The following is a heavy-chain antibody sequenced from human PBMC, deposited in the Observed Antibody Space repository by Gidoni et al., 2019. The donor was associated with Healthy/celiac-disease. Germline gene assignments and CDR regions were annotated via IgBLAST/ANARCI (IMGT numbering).Heavy chain of an antibody. J-gene: IGHJ4*02. CDR2: ISGSGGST. CDR1: GFTFGSYA. V-gene: IGHV3-23*01. D-gene: IGHD3-3*01. CDR3: AKAAKSITIFGVVIIKVDYFDY. Sequence: EVQLLECGGGLVQPGGSLRLSCAASGFTFGSYASSWVRQAPGKGLEWVSAISGSGGSTYYADSVKGRFTISRDNSKNTLYLQMNSLRAEDTAVYYCAKAAKSITIFGVVIIKVDYFDYWGQGTLVTVSS.